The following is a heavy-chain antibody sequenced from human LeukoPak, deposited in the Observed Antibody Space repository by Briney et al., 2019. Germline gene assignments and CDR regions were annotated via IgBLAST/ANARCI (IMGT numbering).Heavy chain of an antibody. CDR3: ARDTTMGQYFDY. CDR2: IYYSGST. V-gene: IGHV4-59*12. Sequence: SETLSLTCTVSGGSISSYYWSWIRQPPGKGLEWIGYIYYSGSTNYNPSLKSRVTMSVDTSKNQFSLKLSSVTAADTAVYYCARDTTMGQYFDYWGQGILVTVSS. CDR1: GGSISSYY. J-gene: IGHJ4*02. D-gene: IGHD1-1*01.